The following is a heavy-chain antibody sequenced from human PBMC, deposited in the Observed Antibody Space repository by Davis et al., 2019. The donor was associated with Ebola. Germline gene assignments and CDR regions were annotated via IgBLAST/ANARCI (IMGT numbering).Heavy chain of an antibody. CDR2: INHSGST. J-gene: IGHJ6*02. D-gene: IGHD2-2*01. V-gene: IGHV4-34*01. Sequence: MPSETLSLTCAVYGGSFTDYYWNWIRQFPGKGPEWIGEINHSGSTNYTPSLKSRVNVSIDTSKNQFSLKLNSVTAADTAVYYCARGKPLGHILLLPATSNYGMDVWGQGTTVTVSS. CDR1: GGSFTDYY. CDR3: ARGKPLGHILLLPATSNYGMDV.